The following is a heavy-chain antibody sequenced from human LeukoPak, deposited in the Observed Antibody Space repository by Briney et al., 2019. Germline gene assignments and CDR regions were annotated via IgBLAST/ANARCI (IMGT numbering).Heavy chain of an antibody. D-gene: IGHD5-12*01. J-gene: IGHJ5*02. Sequence: SETLSLTCTVSGGSLTSSAYYWGWIRQPAGKGLEWIGRIYTRGSTDYSASLKSRVTISIDASKNQVSLHLGSVTAADTAIYYCARGGPFAGYAYIDAWGQGTLVTVSS. V-gene: IGHV4-61*02. CDR1: GGSLTSSAYY. CDR3: ARGGPFAGYAYIDA. CDR2: IYTRGST.